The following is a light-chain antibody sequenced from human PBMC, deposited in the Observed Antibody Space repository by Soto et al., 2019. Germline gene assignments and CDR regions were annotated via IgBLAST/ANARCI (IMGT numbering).Light chain of an antibody. J-gene: IGKJ2*01. Sequence: EIVMTQSPATLSVFPGERASLSCRASQSVSGKLAWYHQRPGQAPRLLIYSASSRVTGIPARFSGSASGTEFPLTITSLQSEDYAVYYCQQHNNWPFTFGQGTKLEI. CDR3: QQHNNWPFT. V-gene: IGKV3-15*01. CDR1: QSVSGK. CDR2: SAS.